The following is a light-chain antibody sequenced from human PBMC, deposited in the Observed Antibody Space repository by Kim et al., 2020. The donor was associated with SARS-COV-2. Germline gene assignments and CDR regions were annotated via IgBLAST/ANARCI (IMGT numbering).Light chain of an antibody. CDR1: SSDVGGYNY. J-gene: IGLJ3*02. Sequence: GQSVHIACTGTSSDVGGYNYVTGYQQHPGKAPKLIIYEVTKRPSGVPDRFSGSKSGNTASLTVSGLQAEDEADYYCSSYAGTDNLLFGGGTQLTVL. CDR2: EVT. V-gene: IGLV2-8*01. CDR3: SSYAGTDNLL.